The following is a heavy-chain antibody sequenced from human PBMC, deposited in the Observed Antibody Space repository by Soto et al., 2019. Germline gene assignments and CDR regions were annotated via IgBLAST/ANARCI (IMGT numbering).Heavy chain of an antibody. V-gene: IGHV3-20*04. CDR2: INWNGGST. Sequence: EVQLVESGGGVVRPGGSLRLSCAASGFTFDDYGMSWVRQAPGKGLEWVAGINWNGGSTGYADSVQGRFTISRDNAKNSLDLQMNSLRAEDTALYYCARLYSSGWYGPGRYWGQGTLVTVSS. CDR1: GFTFDDYG. J-gene: IGHJ4*02. D-gene: IGHD6-19*01. CDR3: ARLYSSGWYGPGRY.